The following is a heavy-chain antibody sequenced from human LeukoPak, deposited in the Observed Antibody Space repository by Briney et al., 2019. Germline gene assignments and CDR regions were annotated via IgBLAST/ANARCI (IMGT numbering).Heavy chain of an antibody. CDR1: GFTFSSYG. V-gene: IGHV3-48*01. D-gene: IGHD2-2*02. Sequence: GGSLRLSCAASGFTFSSYGMNWVRQAPGKGLEWVSYISSSSNIMNYADSVKGRFTTSRDNAKNSLYLQMNSLRAEDTAVYYCAKVGYCSSTSCYMIVDYYYYGMDVWGQGTTVTVSS. J-gene: IGHJ6*02. CDR2: ISSSSNIM. CDR3: AKVGYCSSTSCYMIVDYYYYGMDV.